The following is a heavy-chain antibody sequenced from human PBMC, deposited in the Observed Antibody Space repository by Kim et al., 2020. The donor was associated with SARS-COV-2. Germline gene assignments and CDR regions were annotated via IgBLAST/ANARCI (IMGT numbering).Heavy chain of an antibody. V-gene: IGHV3-15*01. J-gene: IGHJ4*02. Sequence: TTDYAAPVKGRFTISRDDSKNTLYLQMNSLKTEDTAVYYCTTAPMSYLDYWGQGTLVTVSS. CDR2: TT. CDR3: TTAPMSYLDY. D-gene: IGHD3-22*01.